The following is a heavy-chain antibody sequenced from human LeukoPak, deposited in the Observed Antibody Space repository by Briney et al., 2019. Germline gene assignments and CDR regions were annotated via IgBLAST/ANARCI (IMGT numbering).Heavy chain of an antibody. CDR3: ASFRWAVGFEY. D-gene: IGHD2-15*01. CDR2: ISHSGGT. Sequence: SETLSLTCAVYGGSFSGYYWSYIRQPPGKGLEWIGEISHSGGTNYNPSLKSRLTISVDTSKNQLSLKLNSVTAADTAVYYCASFRWAVGFEYWDQGTLVTVSS. J-gene: IGHJ4*02. CDR1: GGSFSGYY. V-gene: IGHV4-34*01.